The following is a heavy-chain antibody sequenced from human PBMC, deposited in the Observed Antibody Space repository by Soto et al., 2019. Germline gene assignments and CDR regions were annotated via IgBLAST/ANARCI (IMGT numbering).Heavy chain of an antibody. CDR2: IYYSGST. V-gene: IGHV4-59*08. CDR1: GGSISSYY. CDR3: ACHLGYCSGGSCYNWFDP. D-gene: IGHD2-15*01. J-gene: IGHJ5*02. Sequence: SETLSLTCTVSGGSISSYYWSWIRQPPGKGLEWIGYIYYSGSTNYNPSLKSRVTISVDKSKNQFSLKLISVTAADTAVYYCACHLGYCSGGSCYNWFDPWGQGTLVTVSS.